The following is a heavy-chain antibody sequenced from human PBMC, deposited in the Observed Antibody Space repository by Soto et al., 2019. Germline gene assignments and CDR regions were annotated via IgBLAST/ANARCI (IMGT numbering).Heavy chain of an antibody. CDR3: AKVEGGANIVTYDPHRGHFDY. CDR1: GFTFDDYA. J-gene: IGHJ4*02. CDR2: ISWNSGSI. Sequence: GGSLRLSCAASGFTFDDYAMHWVRQAPGKGLEWVSGISWNSGSIGYADSVKGRFTISRDNAKNSLYLQMNSLRAEDTALYYCAKVEGGANIVTYDPHRGHFDYWGQGTLVTVSS. D-gene: IGHD5-12*01. V-gene: IGHV3-9*01.